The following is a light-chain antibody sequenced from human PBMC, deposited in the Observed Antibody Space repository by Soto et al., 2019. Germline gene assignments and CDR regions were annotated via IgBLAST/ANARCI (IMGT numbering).Light chain of an antibody. CDR3: QQYYSSPTWT. CDR2: AAS. J-gene: IGKJ1*01. CDR1: QGIRND. Sequence: AIQMTQSPSSLSASVGDRVTITCRASQGIRNDLGWYQQKPGNAPKLLIYAASSLQSGVPSRFSGSGSGTDFTLTISNLQAEDVAVYYCQQYYSSPTWTFGQGTKVDIK. V-gene: IGKV1-6*01.